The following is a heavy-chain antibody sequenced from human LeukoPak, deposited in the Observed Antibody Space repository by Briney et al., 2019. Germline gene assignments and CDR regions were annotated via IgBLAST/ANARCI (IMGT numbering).Heavy chain of an antibody. CDR1: GFTFRNYG. D-gene: IGHD1-26*01. V-gene: IGHV3-23*01. J-gene: IGHJ4*02. CDR3: AKGGIVHPFDY. CDR2: ISPRGGGT. Sequence: GGSLRLSCAASGFTFRNYGMNWVRQAPGKGLEWLSGISPRGGGTYYADSVKGRFTISRDDSKNTLSLQMNSLTVEDTAVYYCAKGGIVHPFDYWGQGTLVTVSS.